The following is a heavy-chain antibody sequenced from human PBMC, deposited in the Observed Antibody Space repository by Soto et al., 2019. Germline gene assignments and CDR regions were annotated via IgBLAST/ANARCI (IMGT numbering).Heavy chain of an antibody. CDR1: GFTFSSYA. Sequence: GGSLRLSCAASGFTFSSYAMHWVRQAPGKGLEWVAVISYDGSNKYYADSVKGRFTISRDNSKNTLYLQMNSLRAEDTAVYYCARDRLTYCSGGSCYNANAFDIWGQGTMVTVSS. CDR2: ISYDGSNK. CDR3: ARDRLTYCSGGSCYNANAFDI. D-gene: IGHD2-15*01. V-gene: IGHV3-30-3*01. J-gene: IGHJ3*02.